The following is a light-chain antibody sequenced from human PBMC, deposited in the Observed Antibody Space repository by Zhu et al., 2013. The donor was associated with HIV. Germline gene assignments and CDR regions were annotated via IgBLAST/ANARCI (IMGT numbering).Light chain of an antibody. V-gene: IGKV3-20*01. Sequence: EIVLTQSPGTLSLSPGERATLSCRASQTVASGYVAWYQHKAGQAPRLLIFDASTRATGIPHRFSGSGSGTDFTLTISRLEPEDFAVYYCQQHDHWPPWAFGQGTKVEIK. J-gene: IGKJ1*01. CDR1: QTVASGY. CDR3: QQHDHWPPWA. CDR2: DAS.